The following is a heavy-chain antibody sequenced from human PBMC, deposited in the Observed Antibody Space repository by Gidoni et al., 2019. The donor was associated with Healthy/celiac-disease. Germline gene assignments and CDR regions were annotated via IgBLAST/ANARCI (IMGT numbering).Heavy chain of an antibody. J-gene: IGHJ4*02. V-gene: IGHV4-34*01. CDR2: INHSGST. CDR3: ARGGPYDYVWGSYRPWFDY. D-gene: IGHD3-16*02. Sequence: QVQLQQWGAGLLKPSETLSLTCAVYGGSFSGYYWSWIRQPPGKGLEWIGEINHSGSTNYNPSLKGRVTISVDTSKNQFSLKLSSVTAADTAVYYCARGGPYDYVWGSYRPWFDYWGQGTLVTVSS. CDR1: GGSFSGYY.